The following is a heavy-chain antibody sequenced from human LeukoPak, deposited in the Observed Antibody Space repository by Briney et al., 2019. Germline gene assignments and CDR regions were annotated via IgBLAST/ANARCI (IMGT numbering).Heavy chain of an antibody. D-gene: IGHD3-22*01. Sequence: ASVKVSCKASGYTFTSYGISWVRQAPGQGLEWMGWISAYNGNTNYAQKLQGRVTMTTDTSTSTAYMELRSLRSDDTAVYYCARVEPDSSGYYYVPADYWGQGTLVTVSS. CDR2: ISAYNGNT. J-gene: IGHJ4*02. CDR1: GYTFTSYG. V-gene: IGHV1-18*01. CDR3: ARVEPDSSGYYYVPADY.